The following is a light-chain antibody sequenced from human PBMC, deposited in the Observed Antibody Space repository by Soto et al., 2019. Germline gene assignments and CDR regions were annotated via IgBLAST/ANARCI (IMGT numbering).Light chain of an antibody. V-gene: IGLV2-14*01. CDR1: SSDVGGYNY. J-gene: IGLJ1*01. Sequence: QSALTQPASVYGSPGQSITISCTGTSSDVGGYNYVSWYQQHPGKAPKLMIYEVSNRPSGVSNRFSGSKSGNTASLTISGLQADDEADYYCSSYTSSRTYVFGTGTKLTVL. CDR3: SSYTSSRTYV. CDR2: EVS.